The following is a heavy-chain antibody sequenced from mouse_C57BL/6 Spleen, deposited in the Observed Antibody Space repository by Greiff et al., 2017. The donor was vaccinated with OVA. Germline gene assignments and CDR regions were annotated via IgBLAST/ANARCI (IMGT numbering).Heavy chain of an antibody. CDR1: GYTFTSYW. Sequence: QVQLKQPGAELVKPGASVKVSCKASGYTFTSYWMHWVKQRPGQGLEWIGRIHPSDSDTNYNQKLKGKATLTVDKSSSTAYMQLSSLTSEDSAVYYCAPMIYYGNYEAYWGQGTLVTVSA. CDR2: IHPSDSDT. J-gene: IGHJ3*01. V-gene: IGHV1-74*01. CDR3: APMIYYGNYEAY. D-gene: IGHD2-1*01.